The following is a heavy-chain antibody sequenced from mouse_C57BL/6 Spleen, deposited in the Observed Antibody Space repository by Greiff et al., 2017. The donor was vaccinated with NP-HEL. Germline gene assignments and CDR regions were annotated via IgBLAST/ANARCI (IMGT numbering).Heavy chain of an antibody. CDR3: AREDGYYDFDY. CDR1: GYTFTSYW. V-gene: IGHV1-52*01. CDR2: IDPSDSET. D-gene: IGHD2-3*01. J-gene: IGHJ2*01. Sequence: QVQLKQSGAELVRPGSSVKLSCKASGYTFTSYWMHWVKQRPIQGLEWIGNIDPSDSETHYNQKFKYKATLTVDKSSSTAYMQLSSLTSEDSAVYYCAREDGYYDFDYWGQGTTLTVSS.